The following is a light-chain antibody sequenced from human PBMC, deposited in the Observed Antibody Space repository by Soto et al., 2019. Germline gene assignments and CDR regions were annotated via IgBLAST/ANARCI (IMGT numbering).Light chain of an antibody. Sequence: EIEMTQSPATLSVSPGERATLSCRSSQSVGRKLAWYQQKPGQAPRLLIYDASNRAMGVPARFSGSGSGTEFTLTISGLQSEDGAVYPCQQYDIWPPWTFGQGTKVEI. V-gene: IGKV3-15*01. CDR1: QSVGRK. J-gene: IGKJ1*01. CDR2: DAS. CDR3: QQYDIWPPWT.